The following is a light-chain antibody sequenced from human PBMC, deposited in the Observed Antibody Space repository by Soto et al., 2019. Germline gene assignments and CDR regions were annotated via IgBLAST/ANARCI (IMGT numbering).Light chain of an antibody. CDR3: LLSYDGGRV. CDR1: TGAVTSNHY. J-gene: IGLJ3*02. V-gene: IGLV7-46*01. CDR2: DTS. Sequence: QSVVTQEPSLTVSPGGTVTLTCGSTTGAVTSNHYPSWFQQKPGQAPRTLIYDTSNKHSWTPDRFFGSLLGDKAALTLSGAQPEDEAEYHCLLSYDGGRVFGGGTKVTVL.